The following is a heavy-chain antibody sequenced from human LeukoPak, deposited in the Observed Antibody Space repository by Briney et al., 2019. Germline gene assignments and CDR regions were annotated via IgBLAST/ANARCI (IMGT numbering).Heavy chain of an antibody. Sequence: GTSLRLSCAASGFTFSGHAMYWARQAPGKGLEWVAIIWSDGSEKYYADPVKGRFAISRDNSKNTLFLQMNTLRAEDTAVYYCTSWGDTTAEYFQRWGQGTLVTVSS. CDR3: TSWGDTTAEYFQR. J-gene: IGHJ1*01. D-gene: IGHD2-21*02. V-gene: IGHV3-33*03. CDR1: GFTFSGHA. CDR2: IWSDGSEK.